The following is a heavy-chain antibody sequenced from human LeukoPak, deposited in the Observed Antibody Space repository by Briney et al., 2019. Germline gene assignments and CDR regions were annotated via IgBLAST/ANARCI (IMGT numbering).Heavy chain of an antibody. J-gene: IGHJ6*02. CDR1: GGTFSSSA. D-gene: IGHD5-18*01. Sequence: GASVKVSCKTPGGTFSSSAITWVRQAPGQGLGWMGRIIPVLNITTYAQKFQGSVTITADTSTSTVYMELSSLRSEETAVYYCARDQGLTAPPPYGLDVWGQGTTVIVSS. CDR3: ARDQGLTAPPPYGLDV. CDR2: IIPVLNIT. V-gene: IGHV1-69*04.